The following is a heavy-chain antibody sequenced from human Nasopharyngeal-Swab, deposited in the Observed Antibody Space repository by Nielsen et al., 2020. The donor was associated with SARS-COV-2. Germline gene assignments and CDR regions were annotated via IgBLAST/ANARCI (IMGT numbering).Heavy chain of an antibody. CDR1: GFTFTNYW. CDR3: ARVLDYYDSSGYDTWDVFAL. J-gene: IGHJ3*01. Sequence: GESLKISCAVSGFTFTNYWRHWVRRTPGKGLGWVSRINIDGSRTGYADSVKGRFTISRDNAKNTLFLQMNSLRAEDTAVYYCARVLDYYDSSGYDTWDVFALWGQGTMVTVSS. V-gene: IGHV3-74*01. D-gene: IGHD3-22*01. CDR2: INIDGSRT.